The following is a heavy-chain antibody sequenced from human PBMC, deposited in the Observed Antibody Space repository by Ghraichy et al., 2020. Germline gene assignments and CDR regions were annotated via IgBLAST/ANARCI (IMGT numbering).Heavy chain of an antibody. J-gene: IGHJ3*02. CDR1: GFTFSSYG. D-gene: IGHD3-3*01. CDR3: ARDRFNGHDAFDI. CDR2: IWYDGSNK. V-gene: IGHV3-33*01. Sequence: GGSLRLSCAASGFTFSSYGMHWVRQAPGKGLEWVAVIWYDGSNKYYADSVKGRFTISRDNSKNTLYLQMNSLRAEDTAVYYCARDRFNGHDAFDIWGQGTMVTVSS.